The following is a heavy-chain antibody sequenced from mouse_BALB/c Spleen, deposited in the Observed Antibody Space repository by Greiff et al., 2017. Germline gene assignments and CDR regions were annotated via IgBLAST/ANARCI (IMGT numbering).Heavy chain of an antibody. D-gene: IGHD1-1*01. CDR3: ARGGTTVVAPYAMDY. V-gene: IGHV1-80*01. CDR2: IYPGDGDT. Sequence: QVQLKQSGAELVRPGSSVKISCKASGYAFSSYWMNWVKQRPGQGLEWIGQIYPGDGDTNYNGKFKGKATLTADKSSSTAYMQLSSLTSEDSAVYFCARGGTTVVAPYAMDYWGQGTSVTVSS. J-gene: IGHJ4*01. CDR1: GYAFSSYW.